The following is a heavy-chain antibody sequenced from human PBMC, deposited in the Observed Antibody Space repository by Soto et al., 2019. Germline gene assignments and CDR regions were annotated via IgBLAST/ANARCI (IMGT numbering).Heavy chain of an antibody. CDR2: IWYDGSNK. J-gene: IGHJ6*02. D-gene: IGHD4-17*01. CDR3: ARPATVVWYYGMDV. Sequence: GGSLRLSCAASGFTFSSYGMHWVRQAPGKGLEWVAVIWYDGSNKYYADSVKGRFTISRDNSKNTLYLQMNSLRAEDTAVYYCARPATVVWYYGMDVWGQGTTVTVSS. V-gene: IGHV3-33*01. CDR1: GFTFSSYG.